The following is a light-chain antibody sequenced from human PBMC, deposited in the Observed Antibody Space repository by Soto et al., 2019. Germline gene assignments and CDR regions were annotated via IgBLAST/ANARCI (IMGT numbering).Light chain of an antibody. J-gene: IGKJ4*01. CDR2: GAS. CDR1: QSVSSN. V-gene: IGKV3-15*01. CDR3: QQYNNWLRLT. Sequence: ELVMTQSPATLSLSPGERATLSCRASQSVSSNLAWYQHKPGQAPRLLIYGASTRATGIPARFSGSGSGTEFTLTISSLQSEDFAVYYCQQYNNWLRLTFGGGTKVEIK.